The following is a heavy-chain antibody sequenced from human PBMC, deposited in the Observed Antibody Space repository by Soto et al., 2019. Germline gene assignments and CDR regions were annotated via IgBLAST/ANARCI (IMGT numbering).Heavy chain of an antibody. CDR2: IIPIFGTA. CDR3: ARMGVVVPAAGQIYYYGMDV. J-gene: IGHJ6*02. D-gene: IGHD2-2*01. V-gene: IGHV1-69*13. Sequence: AASVKVSCKASGGTFSSYAISWVRQAPGQGLEWMGGIIPIFGTANYAQKFQGRVTITADESTSTAYMELSSLRSEDTAVYYCARMGVVVPAAGQIYYYGMDVWGQGTTVTVSS. CDR1: GGTFSSYA.